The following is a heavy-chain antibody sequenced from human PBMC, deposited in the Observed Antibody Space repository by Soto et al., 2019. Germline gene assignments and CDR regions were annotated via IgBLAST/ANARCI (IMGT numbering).Heavy chain of an antibody. CDR2: IYYSGST. J-gene: IGHJ3*02. CDR3: ARALEARGDLPEARDPCDAFDI. V-gene: IGHV4-59*01. CDR1: GGSISSYY. D-gene: IGHD4-17*01. Sequence: SETLSLTCTVSGGSISSYYWSWIRQPPGKGLEWIGYIYYSGSTNYNPSLKSRVTISVDTSKNQFSLKLSSVTAADTAVYYCARALEARGDLPEARDPCDAFDIWGQGTMVTVSS.